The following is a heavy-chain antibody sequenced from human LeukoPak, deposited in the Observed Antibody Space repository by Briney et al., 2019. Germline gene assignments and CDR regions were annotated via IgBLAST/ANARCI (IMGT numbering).Heavy chain of an antibody. Sequence: SETLSLTCTVSGGSISSYYWSWIRQPPGKGLEWIGYIYYSGSTNYNPSLKSRVTISVDTSKNQFSLKLSSVTAADTAVYYCARAPNYGLVPFDPWGQGTLVTVSS. D-gene: IGHD4-17*01. V-gene: IGHV4-59*01. CDR2: IYYSGST. CDR3: ARAPNYGLVPFDP. CDR1: GGSISSYY. J-gene: IGHJ5*02.